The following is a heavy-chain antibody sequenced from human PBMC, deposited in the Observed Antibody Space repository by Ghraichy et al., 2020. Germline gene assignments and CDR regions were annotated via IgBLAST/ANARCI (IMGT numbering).Heavy chain of an antibody. V-gene: IGHV3-11*01. CDR3: ARGQWYFDY. CDR1: GITFSGYY. Sequence: GRSLRLSCAASGITFSGYYMSWIRQAPGKGLEWVSCISGNGNTMYYADSVKGRFTISRDNAKDSLYLQMNSLRAEDTAVYYCARGQWYFDYWGQGTLVTVSS. D-gene: IGHD6-19*01. J-gene: IGHJ4*02. CDR2: ISGNGNTM.